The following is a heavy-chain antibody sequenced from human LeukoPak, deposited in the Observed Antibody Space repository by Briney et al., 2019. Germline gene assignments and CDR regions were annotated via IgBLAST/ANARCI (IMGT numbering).Heavy chain of an antibody. J-gene: IGHJ4*02. Sequence: SETLSLTCTVSGGSISSGGYYWSWIRQHPGKGLEWIGCIYYSGSTYYNPSLKSRVTISVDTSKNQFSLKLSSVTAADTAVYYCARFSYDSSGFSFDYWGQGTLVTVSS. CDR1: GGSISSGGYY. CDR3: ARFSYDSSGFSFDY. CDR2: IYYSGST. D-gene: IGHD3-22*01. V-gene: IGHV4-31*03.